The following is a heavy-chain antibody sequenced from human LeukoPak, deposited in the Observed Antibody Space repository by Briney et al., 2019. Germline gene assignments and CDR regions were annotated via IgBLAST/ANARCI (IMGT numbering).Heavy chain of an antibody. D-gene: IGHD3-22*01. CDR3: AKDPHPNYYDSSGPI. Sequence: GGSLRLXCAASGFTFSDYYMSWIRQAPGKGLEWVSYISSSGSTIYYADSVKGRFTISRDNAKNSLYLQMNSLRAEDTAVYYCAKDPHPNYYDSSGPIWGQGTMVTVSS. V-gene: IGHV3-11*04. CDR2: ISSSGSTI. CDR1: GFTFSDYY. J-gene: IGHJ3*02.